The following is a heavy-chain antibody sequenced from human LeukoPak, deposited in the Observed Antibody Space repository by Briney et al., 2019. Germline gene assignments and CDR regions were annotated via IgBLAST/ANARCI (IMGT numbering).Heavy chain of an antibody. Sequence: GGSLRLSCAASGFTFSTYEMNWVRQAPGKGLEWLSYISSTSTSTTYADSVKGRFTISRDNATNSLYLQMNSLRAEDTAVYYCARGQYSFDSWGQGTLVTVSS. D-gene: IGHD6-19*01. CDR2: ISSTSTST. J-gene: IGHJ4*02. CDR1: GFTFSTYE. CDR3: ARGQYSFDS. V-gene: IGHV3-48*03.